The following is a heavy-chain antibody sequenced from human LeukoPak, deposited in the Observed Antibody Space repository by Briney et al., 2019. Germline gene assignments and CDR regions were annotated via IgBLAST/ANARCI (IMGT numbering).Heavy chain of an antibody. J-gene: IGHJ4*02. CDR3: AGLETYYYDSSGPY. CDR2: IYYSGST. CDR1: GGSISSSSYY. Sequence: SGTLSLTCTVSGGSISSSSYYWGWIRQPPGKGLEWIGSIYYSGSTYYNPSLKSRVTISVDTSKNQFSLKLSSVTAADTAVYYCAGLETYYYDSSGPYWGQGTLVTVSS. V-gene: IGHV4-39*01. D-gene: IGHD3-22*01.